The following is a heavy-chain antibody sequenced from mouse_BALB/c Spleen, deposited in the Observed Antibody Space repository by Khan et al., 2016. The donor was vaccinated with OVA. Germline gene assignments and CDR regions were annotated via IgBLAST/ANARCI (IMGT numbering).Heavy chain of an antibody. J-gene: IGHJ2*01. V-gene: IGHV1-20*01. CDR1: GYSFTGYF. D-gene: IGHD1-1*01. CDR2: INPHIGET. CDR3: TIIYRSDFDY. Sequence: VQLQQSGPELVRPGASVKISCTASGYSFTGYFMNWVMQSHGKSLEWIGRINPHIGETFYNQRFKDKATLTVDESSSTALMELRSLTSEDSAVYYCTIIYRSDFDYWGQGTTRTVSS.